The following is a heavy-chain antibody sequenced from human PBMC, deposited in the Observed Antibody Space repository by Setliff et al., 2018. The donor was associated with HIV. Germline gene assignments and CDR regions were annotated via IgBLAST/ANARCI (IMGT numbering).Heavy chain of an antibody. Sequence: LSETLSLTCSVSGDSISSGSYYWSWIRLPAGKGLEWIGQIHTTGSTNYNPSLKSRVTISIDTSKNQFSLKLNSVTATDTAVYYCAKRTFGSGRFDPWGQGTLVTVSS. CDR2: IHTTGST. CDR1: GDSISSGSYY. D-gene: IGHD3-16*01. J-gene: IGHJ5*02. CDR3: AKRTFGSGRFDP. V-gene: IGHV4-61*09.